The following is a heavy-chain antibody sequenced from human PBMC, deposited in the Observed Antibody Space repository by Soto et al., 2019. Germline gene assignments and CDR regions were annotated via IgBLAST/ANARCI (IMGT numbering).Heavy chain of an antibody. CDR3: ARAVEAWFDP. V-gene: IGHV4-31*03. CDR2: IYYSGST. J-gene: IGHJ5*02. CDR1: GGPISSGGYY. Sequence: QVQLQESGPGLVKPSQTLSLTCTVSGGPISSGGYYWSWIRQHPGKGLEWLGYIYYSGSTCYNPSLKSRVTISVDTSKNQFSLKLISVTAADTAVYYCARAVEAWFDPWGQGTLVTVSS.